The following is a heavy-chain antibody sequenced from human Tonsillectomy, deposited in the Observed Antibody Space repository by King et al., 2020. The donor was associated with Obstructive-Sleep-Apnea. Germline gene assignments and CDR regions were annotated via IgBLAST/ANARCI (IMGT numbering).Heavy chain of an antibody. J-gene: IGHJ4*02. CDR1: GGSISSYY. Sequence: VQLQESGPGLVKPSETLSLTCTVSGGSISSYYWSWIRQPPGKGLEWIGYIYYSGSTNYNPSLKSRVTISVDTSKNQFSLKLSSVTAADTAVYYCARLEVRLLSYLDYWGQGTLVTVSS. D-gene: IGHD2/OR15-2a*01. CDR3: ARLEVRLLSYLDY. CDR2: IYYSGST. V-gene: IGHV4-59*08.